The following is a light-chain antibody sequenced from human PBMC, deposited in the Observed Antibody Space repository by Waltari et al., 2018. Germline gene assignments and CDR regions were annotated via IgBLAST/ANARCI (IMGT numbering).Light chain of an antibody. CDR1: ALPKKS. CDR2: EDS. Sequence: SYELTQPPSVSVSPGQTARITCSGDALPKKSACWYQQKSGKAPVLVIYEDSKRPSGIPERFSGSSSGTLATLTISGAQVEYEADYYCYSTDSSGNQLFGGWTKLTVL. CDR3: YSTDSSGNQL. V-gene: IGLV3-10*01. J-gene: IGLJ2*01.